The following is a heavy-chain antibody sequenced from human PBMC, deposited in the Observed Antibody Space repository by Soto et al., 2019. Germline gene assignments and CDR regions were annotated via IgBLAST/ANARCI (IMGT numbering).Heavy chain of an antibody. V-gene: IGHV1-2*02. J-gene: IGHJ4*02. D-gene: IGHD3-10*01. Sequence: QVQLVQSGAEVKKPGASVKVSCKASGYTFTGHYIHWVRQAPGQGPEWMGEIGPASGDTRYAQKFQGRVTMTRDTSITTVYMELNNLSPDDTAVYYCGRGRSGQLVVFYWGQGTQVTVYS. CDR1: GYTFTGHY. CDR3: GRGRSGQLVVFY. CDR2: IGPASGDT.